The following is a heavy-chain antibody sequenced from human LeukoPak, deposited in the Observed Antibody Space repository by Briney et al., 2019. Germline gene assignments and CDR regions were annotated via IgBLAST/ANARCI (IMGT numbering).Heavy chain of an antibody. J-gene: IGHJ3*02. V-gene: IGHV1-69*04. Sequence: GASVKVSCKASGYTFTGYYMHWVRQAPGQGLEWVGRIIPLLGITNRAQKLQGRVTVTADTATNTAYMELSSLIPDDTAVYYCARARTMITFGGVRHAFDIWGQGTLVTVSS. CDR2: IIPLLGIT. CDR1: GYTFTGYY. D-gene: IGHD3-16*01. CDR3: ARARTMITFGGVRHAFDI.